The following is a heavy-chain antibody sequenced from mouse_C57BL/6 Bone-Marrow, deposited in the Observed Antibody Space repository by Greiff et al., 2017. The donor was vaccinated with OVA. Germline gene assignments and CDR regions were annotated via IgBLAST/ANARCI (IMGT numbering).Heavy chain of an antibody. CDR3: TTGGYYGSEY. J-gene: IGHJ2*01. CDR2: IDPENGDT. CDR1: GFNIKDDY. V-gene: IGHV14-4*01. D-gene: IGHD1-1*01. Sequence: EVQLQESGADLVRPWASVKLSCTASGFNIKDDYMHWVKQRPEQGLEWIGWIDPENGDTEYASKFQGKATITADTSSNTAYLQLSSLTSEDTAVYYCTTGGYYGSEYWGQGTTLTVSS.